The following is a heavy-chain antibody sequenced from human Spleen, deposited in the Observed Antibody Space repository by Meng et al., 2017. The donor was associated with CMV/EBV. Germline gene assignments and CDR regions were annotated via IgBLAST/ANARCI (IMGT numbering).Heavy chain of an antibody. Sequence: GGSLRLSCAASAFTFNTYSMNWVRQAPGKGLEWVANIKQDGSEKYYVDSVKGRFTISRDNAKNSLYLQMSSLRAEDTAVYYCARRQRGYSSGWSFDYWGQGTLVTVSS. CDR3: ARRQRGYSSGWSFDY. J-gene: IGHJ4*02. V-gene: IGHV3-7*01. D-gene: IGHD6-19*01. CDR1: AFTFNTYS. CDR2: IKQDGSEK.